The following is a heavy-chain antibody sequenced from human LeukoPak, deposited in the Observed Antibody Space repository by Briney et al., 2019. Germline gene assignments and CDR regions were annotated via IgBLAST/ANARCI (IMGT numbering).Heavy chain of an antibody. D-gene: IGHD3-10*01. CDR1: GGSISTYS. CDR2: RCTSGTT. Sequence: SETLSLTCNVSGGSISTYSWTWIRQPAGKGLEWIGRRCTSGTTIYNPSPKRRGTMSVDTSKNQFTLQLSSVTAADTAVYYCATDVNYYGSGGYFDYWGQGALVTVSS. V-gene: IGHV4-4*07. CDR3: ATDVNYYGSGGYFDY. J-gene: IGHJ4*02.